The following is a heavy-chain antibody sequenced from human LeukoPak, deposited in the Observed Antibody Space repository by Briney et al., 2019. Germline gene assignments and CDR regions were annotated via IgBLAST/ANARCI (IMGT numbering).Heavy chain of an antibody. J-gene: IGHJ4*02. D-gene: IGHD6-19*01. CDR2: ISSSSSTI. CDR1: GFTFSTYS. V-gene: IGHV3-48*02. CDR3: ARIHSSGWYTPTFDY. Sequence: PGGSLRLSSAASGFTFSTYSMSWVRQAPGKVLEWVSSISSSSSTISYADFVKGGFTISSDNAKNSLFLQMNSLRDDDTAVYYCARIHSSGWYTPTFDYWGQGTLVTVSS.